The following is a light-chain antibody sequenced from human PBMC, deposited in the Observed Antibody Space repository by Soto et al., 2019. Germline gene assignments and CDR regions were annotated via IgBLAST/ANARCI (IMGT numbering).Light chain of an antibody. CDR1: QGIKNW. Sequence: QMTQYPYYVYASVGDRVTMTCRASQGIKNWLAWYQQKPGKAPNLLIYTGSSLQSGVPSRFSGSGSGTDFTLTINSLQPEDFATYYCQQAASFPITLGQGTRLEI. J-gene: IGKJ5*01. CDR2: TGS. V-gene: IGKV1-12*01. CDR3: QQAASFPIT.